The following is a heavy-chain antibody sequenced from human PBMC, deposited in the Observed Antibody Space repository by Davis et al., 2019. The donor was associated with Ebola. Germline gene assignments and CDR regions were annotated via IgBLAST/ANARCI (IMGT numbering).Heavy chain of an antibody. CDR3: ARGGKYGSGSYYSYYFDY. CDR1: GFTFSDYY. V-gene: IGHV3-11*04. J-gene: IGHJ4*02. D-gene: IGHD3-10*01. Sequence: GESLKISCAASGFTFSDYYMSWIRQAPGKGLEWVSYISSSGSTIYYADSVKGRFTISRDNSKNTLFLQVNSLRAEDTAMYYCARGGKYGSGSYYSYYFDYWGQGTLVTVSS. CDR2: ISSSGSTI.